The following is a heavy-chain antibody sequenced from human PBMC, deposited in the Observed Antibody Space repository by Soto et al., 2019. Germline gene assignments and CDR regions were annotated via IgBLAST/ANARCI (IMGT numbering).Heavy chain of an antibody. CDR3: AGSPGGDYVTLDY. D-gene: IGHD4-17*01. CDR2: IYNSGST. Sequence: SETRSLTCTVPGGSISGYYWIWLRQPPGKGLEWIGYIYNSGSTNYNPALKSRVTISVDTSKNQFSLKLSSVTAADTAVYYCAGSPGGDYVTLDYRGQRTPVPVSS. V-gene: IGHV4-59*08. CDR1: GGSISGYY. J-gene: IGHJ4*02.